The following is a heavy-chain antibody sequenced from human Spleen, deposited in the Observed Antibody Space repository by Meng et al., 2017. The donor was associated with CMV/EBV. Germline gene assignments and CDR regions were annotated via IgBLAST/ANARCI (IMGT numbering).Heavy chain of an antibody. Sequence: SMISSSYYWGWIRRPPGKGLKWIGTIFYSGSAYYNPSLKSRVTISVDTSKNQFSLKLSSVTAADTAMYYCARQPGALIVPAPEYFQHWGQGTLVTVSS. J-gene: IGHJ1*01. V-gene: IGHV4-39*01. CDR2: IFYSGSA. CDR1: SMISSSYY. CDR3: ARQPGALIVPAPEYFQH. D-gene: IGHD2-2*01.